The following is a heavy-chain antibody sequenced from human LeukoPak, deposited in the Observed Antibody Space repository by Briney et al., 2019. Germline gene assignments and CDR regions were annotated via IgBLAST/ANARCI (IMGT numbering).Heavy chain of an antibody. J-gene: IGHJ4*02. CDR3: ASLWQWELLG. CDR1: GGSISSSSYY. Sequence: PSETLSLTCTVSGGSISSSSYYWGWIRQPPGKGLEWIGSIYYSGSIYYNPSLKSRVTISVDTSKNQFSLKLSSVTAADTAVYYCASLWQWELLGWGQGTLVTVSS. V-gene: IGHV4-39*01. CDR2: IYYSGSI. D-gene: IGHD1-26*01.